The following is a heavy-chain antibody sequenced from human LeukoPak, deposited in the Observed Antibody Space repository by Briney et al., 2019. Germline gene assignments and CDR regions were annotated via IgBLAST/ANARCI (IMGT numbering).Heavy chain of an antibody. V-gene: IGHV2-70*11. Sequence: QTLTLTCTFSGFSLSTSGMCGSWLRQPPGKALEWLARIDWDDDKYCSTSLKTRLTISKDTSKNQVVLTMTNMDPVDTATYYCARIDEYYYYMDVWGKGTTVTVSS. CDR2: IDWDDDK. CDR3: ARIDEYYYYMDV. J-gene: IGHJ6*03. CDR1: GFSLSTSGMC.